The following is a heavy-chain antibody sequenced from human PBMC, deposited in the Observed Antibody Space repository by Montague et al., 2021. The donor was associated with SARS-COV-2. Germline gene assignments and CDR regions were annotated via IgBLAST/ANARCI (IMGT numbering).Heavy chain of an antibody. CDR1: GGSISDYY. J-gene: IGHJ5*01. CDR2: VNYSGST. D-gene: IGHD3-22*01. V-gene: IGHV4-34*01. Sequence: SETLSLTCAVSGGSISDYYWCWIRQPPGKGLEWIGEVNYSGSTNYNHSLKSRVTTSVDTSKNQYSLQLTSVTAADTAAYYCARGLRIAMVVEVITYIWFDSWGQGTLVTVSS. CDR3: ARGLRIAMVVEVITYIWFDS.